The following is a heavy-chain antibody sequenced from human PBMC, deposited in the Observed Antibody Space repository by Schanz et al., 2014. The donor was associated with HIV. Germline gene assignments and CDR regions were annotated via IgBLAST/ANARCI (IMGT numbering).Heavy chain of an antibody. CDR3: ARSPSYGMDV. CDR1: GFTFSTYR. J-gene: IGHJ6*02. V-gene: IGHV3-48*02. CDR2: ISSSSTTR. Sequence: EVQLMESGGGLVQPGRSLRLSCAASGFTFSTYRMNWVRQAPGKGLEWVSYISSSSTTRHYADSVKGRFTISRDNAKNSLSLQMNSLRDEDTAVYYCARSPSYGMDVWGQGTTVTVSS.